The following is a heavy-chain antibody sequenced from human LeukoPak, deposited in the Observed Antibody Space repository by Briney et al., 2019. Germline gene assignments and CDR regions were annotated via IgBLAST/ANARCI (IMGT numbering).Heavy chain of an antibody. Sequence: GASVKVSCKASGYTFTSYYMHWVRQAPGQGLEWMGIINPSGGSTSYAQKFQGRVTMTRDTSTSTVYVELSSLRSEDAAVYYCARDWWFGELSFDYWGQGTLVTVSS. CDR1: GYTFTSYY. J-gene: IGHJ4*02. D-gene: IGHD3-10*01. V-gene: IGHV1-46*01. CDR3: ARDWWFGELSFDY. CDR2: INPSGGST.